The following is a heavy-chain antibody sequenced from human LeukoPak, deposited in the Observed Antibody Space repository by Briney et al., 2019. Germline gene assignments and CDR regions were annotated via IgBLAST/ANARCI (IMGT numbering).Heavy chain of an antibody. CDR1: GGSISNY. J-gene: IGHJ4*02. CDR3: ARDNGYSSGGYYFDY. V-gene: IGHV6-1*01. D-gene: IGHD6-19*01. Sequence: PSETLSLTCTVSGGSISNYWNWIRQSPSRGLEWLGRTYYRSKWYNDYAVSVKSRITINPDTSKNQFSLQLNSVTPEDTAVYYCARDNGYSSGGYYFDYWGQGTLVTVSS. CDR2: TYYRSKWYN.